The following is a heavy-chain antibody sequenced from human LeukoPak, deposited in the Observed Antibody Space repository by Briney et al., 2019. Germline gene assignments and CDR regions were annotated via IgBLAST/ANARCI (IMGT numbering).Heavy chain of an antibody. D-gene: IGHD3-22*01. CDR3: ARPPRGRGGYDSSGYGTIH. CDR1: GYTFTSYY. CDR2: INPSGGST. J-gene: IGHJ4*02. Sequence: ASVKVSCKASGYTFTSYYMHWVRQAPGQGLEWMGIINPSGGSTGYAQRFQGRVTMTRDTSTSTAYMELSSLRFEDTAVYYCARPPRGRGGYDSSGYGTIHWGQGALVTVSS. V-gene: IGHV1-46*01.